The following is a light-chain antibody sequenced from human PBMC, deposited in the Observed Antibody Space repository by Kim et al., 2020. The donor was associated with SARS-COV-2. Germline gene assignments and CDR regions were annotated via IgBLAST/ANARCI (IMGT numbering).Light chain of an antibody. Sequence: SSELTQDPAVSVALGQTVRITCQGDSLRSYYASWYQQKPGQAPVLVIYGKNNRPSGIPDRFPGSSSGNTAFLTITGAQAEEEADYYCNSRDSSGNQRVFG. J-gene: IGLJ3*02. CDR1: SLRSYY. CDR2: GKN. CDR3: NSRDSSGNQRV. V-gene: IGLV3-19*01.